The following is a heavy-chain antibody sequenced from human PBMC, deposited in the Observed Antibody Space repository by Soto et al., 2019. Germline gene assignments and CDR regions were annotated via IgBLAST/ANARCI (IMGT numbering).Heavy chain of an antibody. CDR3: TTDLAWELLQDGGDY. V-gene: IGHV3-15*07. J-gene: IGHJ4*02. CDR1: GFTFSNAW. D-gene: IGHD1-26*01. CDR2: IKSKTDGGTT. Sequence: EVQLVESGGGLVKPGGSFRLSCAASGFTFSNAWMNWVRQAPGKGLEWVGRIKSKTDGGTTDYAAPVKGRFTISRDDSKNTLYLQMNSLKTEDTAVYYCTTDLAWELLQDGGDYWGQGTLVTVSS.